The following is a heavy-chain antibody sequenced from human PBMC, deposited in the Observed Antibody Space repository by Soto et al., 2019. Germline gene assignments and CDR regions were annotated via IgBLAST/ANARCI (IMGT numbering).Heavy chain of an antibody. CDR2: ISYVGSNK. V-gene: IGHV3-30-3*01. CDR3: ARDRKAIFGVVRVLHYYYGMDV. J-gene: IGHJ6*02. D-gene: IGHD3-3*01. Sequence: QVQLVESGGGVVQPGRSLRLSCAASGFTFSSYAMHWVRQAPGKGLAWVAVISYVGSNKYYADSVKGRFTISRDNSKNPLYLQMKSLRAEDTAVYYCARDRKAIFGVVRVLHYYYGMDVWRQGTTVTVSS. CDR1: GFTFSSYA.